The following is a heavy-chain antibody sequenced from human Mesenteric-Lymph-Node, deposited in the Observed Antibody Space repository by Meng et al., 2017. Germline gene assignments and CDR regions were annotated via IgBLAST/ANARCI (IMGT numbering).Heavy chain of an antibody. CDR1: GFTFSSYA. Sequence: GESLKISCAASGFTFSSYAMSWVRQAPGKGLEWVSAISGSGGSTYYADSVKGRFTISRDNSKNTLYLQMNSLRAEDTAVYYCAKYGIAAAIDYWGQGTLVTVSS. CDR2: ISGSGGST. V-gene: IGHV3-23*01. J-gene: IGHJ4*02. D-gene: IGHD6-13*01. CDR3: AKYGIAAAIDY.